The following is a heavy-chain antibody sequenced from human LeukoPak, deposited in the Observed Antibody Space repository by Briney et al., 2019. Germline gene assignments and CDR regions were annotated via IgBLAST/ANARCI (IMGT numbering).Heavy chain of an antibody. D-gene: IGHD3-10*01. CDR1: GYTFTSYG. CDR2: ISAYNGNT. V-gene: IGHV1-18*01. J-gene: IGHJ4*02. Sequence: ASVKVSCKASGYTFTSYGISWVRQAPGQGLEWMGWISAYNGNTNYAQKLQGRVTMTTDTYTSTAYMELRSLRSDDTAVYYCARDEEYYYGSGSYCNFDYWGQGTLVTVSS. CDR3: ARDEEYYYGSGSYCNFDY.